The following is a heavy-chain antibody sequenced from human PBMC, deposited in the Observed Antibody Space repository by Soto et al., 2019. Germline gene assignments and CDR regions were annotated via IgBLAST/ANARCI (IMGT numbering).Heavy chain of an antibody. CDR3: ARDQVGASSFDY. J-gene: IGHJ4*02. CDR2: IIPSPART. CDR1: GGTFSNSP. D-gene: IGHD1-26*01. Sequence: VASVKVSCKASGGTFSNSPISWVRQIPGQGPEWMGRIIPSPARTIYSRKFRGRVTLTADKSTQTVYMTLSSLTTEDSGVYYCARDQVGASSFDYWGQGTPVTVSS. V-gene: IGHV1-69*04.